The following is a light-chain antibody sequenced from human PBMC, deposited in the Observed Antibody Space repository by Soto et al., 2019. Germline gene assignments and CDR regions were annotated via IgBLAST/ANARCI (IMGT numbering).Light chain of an antibody. J-gene: IGLJ2*01. CDR3: ISYTSSSTLMV. Sequence: QSALTQPASVSGSPGQSITISCTGTSSDVGGYNYVSWYQQHPGKAPKLMIYDVSNRPSGVSNRCSGSKSGNTASLTISGLQAEDEADYYCISYTSSSTLMVFGGGTKLTVL. CDR2: DVS. V-gene: IGLV2-14*01. CDR1: SSDVGGYNY.